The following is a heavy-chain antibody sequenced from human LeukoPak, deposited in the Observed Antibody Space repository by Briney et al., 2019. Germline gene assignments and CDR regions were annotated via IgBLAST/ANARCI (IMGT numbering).Heavy chain of an antibody. J-gene: IGHJ4*02. Sequence: GASVKVSCKASGYTFTSYGISWVRQAPGQGLEWMGWISAYNGNTNYAQKLQGRVTMTIDTSTSTAYMELRSLRSDDAAVYYCARGPTYYYDSSGYADDYWGQGTLVTVSS. D-gene: IGHD3-22*01. CDR3: ARGPTYYYDSSGYADDY. V-gene: IGHV1-18*01. CDR2: ISAYNGNT. CDR1: GYTFTSYG.